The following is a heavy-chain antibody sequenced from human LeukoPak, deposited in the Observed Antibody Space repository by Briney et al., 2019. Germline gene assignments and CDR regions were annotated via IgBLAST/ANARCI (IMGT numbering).Heavy chain of an antibody. Sequence: SETLSRTCTLSGGSISSYYWSCIRQPPGKGLQWIRYIYYSGSTNYNSSLKSRVAISVDTSKNQFSLKLTSVTAADTAVYYCARDLTGETYYFDYWGQGTMVTVSS. CDR1: GGSISSYY. D-gene: IGHD1-1*01. J-gene: IGHJ4*02. CDR2: IYYSGST. CDR3: ARDLTGETYYFDY. V-gene: IGHV4-59*01.